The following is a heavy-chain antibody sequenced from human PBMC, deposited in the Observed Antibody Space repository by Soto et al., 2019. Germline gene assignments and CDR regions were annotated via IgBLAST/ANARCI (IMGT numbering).Heavy chain of an antibody. D-gene: IGHD3-22*01. J-gene: IGHJ4*02. CDR3: ARSMRGYLLTDPNDY. V-gene: IGHV1-18*01. Sequence: ASVKVSCKASGYTFTSYGISWVRQAPGQGLEWMGWISAYNGNTNYAQKLQGRVTMTTDTSTSTAYMELRSLRSDDTAVYYCARSMRGYLLTDPNDYWGQGPLVTVSS. CDR1: GYTFTSYG. CDR2: ISAYNGNT.